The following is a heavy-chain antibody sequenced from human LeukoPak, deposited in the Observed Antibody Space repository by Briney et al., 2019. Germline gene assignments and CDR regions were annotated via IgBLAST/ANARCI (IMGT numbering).Heavy chain of an antibody. CDR2: IKQDGGEK. V-gene: IGHV3-7*01. J-gene: IGHJ4*02. D-gene: IGHD3-22*01. CDR3: ARDSATYYDSRFVF. CDR1: GFTFSSYW. Sequence: GGSLRLSCAASGFTFSSYWMSWVRQAPGKGLEWVANIKQDGGEKYYADSVKGRFTISRDNSKNTLYLQMSSLTDEDTAVYYCARDSATYYDSRFVFWGQGTLVTVSS.